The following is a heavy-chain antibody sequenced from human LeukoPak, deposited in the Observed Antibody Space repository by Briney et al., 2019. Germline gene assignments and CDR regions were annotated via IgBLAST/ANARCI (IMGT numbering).Heavy chain of an antibody. CDR3: ARHYYGSGGSFDY. V-gene: IGHV4-59*02. CDR2: IYYDGST. CDR1: GGSVNKWY. J-gene: IGHJ4*02. D-gene: IGHD3-10*01. Sequence: SETLSLTCSVSGGSVNKWYWSWIRQPPGKGLEWIGYIYYDGSTNYNPSLKNRVTISVDTSNNQFSLKLSSVTAADTAMYYCARHYYGSGGSFDYWGQGTLVTVSS.